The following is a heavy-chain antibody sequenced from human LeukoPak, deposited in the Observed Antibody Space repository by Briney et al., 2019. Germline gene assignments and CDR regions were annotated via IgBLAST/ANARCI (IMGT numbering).Heavy chain of an antibody. D-gene: IGHD1-26*01. V-gene: IGHV1-18*01. CDR3: ARVYGTNWFDP. CDR1: GYTFTSYG. Sequence: GASVKVSCKASGYTFTSYGISWVRQAPGQGLEWMGWISAYNGNTNYAQKLQGRVTMTTDTSTSTAHMELRSLRSDDTAVYYCARVYGTNWFDPWGQGTLVTVSS. CDR2: ISAYNGNT. J-gene: IGHJ5*02.